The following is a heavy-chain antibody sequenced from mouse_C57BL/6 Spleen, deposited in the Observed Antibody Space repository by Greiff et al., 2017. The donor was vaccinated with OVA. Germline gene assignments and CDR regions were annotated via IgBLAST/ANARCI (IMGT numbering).Heavy chain of an antibody. CDR1: GYSITSGYY. CDR3: ARSYYYGSSYSNYYAMDY. D-gene: IGHD1-1*01. Sequence: EVQLQESGPGLVKPSQSLSLTCSVTGYSITSGYYWNWIRQFPGNKLEWMGYISYDGSNNYNPSLKNRISITRDTSKNQFFLKLNSVTTEDTATYYCARSYYYGSSYSNYYAMDYWGQGTSVTVSS. J-gene: IGHJ4*01. CDR2: ISYDGSN. V-gene: IGHV3-6*01.